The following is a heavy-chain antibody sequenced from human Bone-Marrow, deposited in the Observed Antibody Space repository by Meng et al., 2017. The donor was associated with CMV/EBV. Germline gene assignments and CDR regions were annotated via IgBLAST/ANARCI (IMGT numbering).Heavy chain of an antibody. V-gene: IGHV3-30*04. D-gene: IGHD3-3*01. CDR2: ISYDGSNK. CDR3: ARPGEFLEWLGPFGY. CDR1: GFTFSSYA. Sequence: GESLKISCAASGFTFSSYAMHWVRQAPGKGLEWVAVISYDGSNKYYADSVKGRFTISRDNSKNTLYLQMNSLRAEDTAVYYCARPGEFLEWLGPFGYWGQGTLVTVSS. J-gene: IGHJ4*02.